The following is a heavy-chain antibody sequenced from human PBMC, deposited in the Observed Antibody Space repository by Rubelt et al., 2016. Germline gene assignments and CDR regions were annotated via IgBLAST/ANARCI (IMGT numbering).Heavy chain of an antibody. V-gene: IGHV1-18*01. CDR1: GYTFTSYG. CDR2: ISAYNGNT. CDR3: ARDTRYSSSSNFDY. D-gene: IGHD6-13*01. Sequence: QVQLVQSGAEVKKPGASVKVSCKASGYTFTSYGISWVRQAPGQGLEWMGWISAYNGNTNYAQKSQGGFTMTTDTATSTAYMELRSLRADDTAVYYCARDTRYSSSSNFDYWGQGTLVTVSS. J-gene: IGHJ4*02.